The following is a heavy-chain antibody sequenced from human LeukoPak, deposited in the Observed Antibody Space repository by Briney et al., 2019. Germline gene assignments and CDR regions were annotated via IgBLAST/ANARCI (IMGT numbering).Heavy chain of an antibody. D-gene: IGHD1-1*01. CDR3: ARHYGRWNVEPISYFDH. V-gene: IGHV4-34*01. J-gene: IGHJ4*02. CDR1: GGSFSGYY. CDR2: INHNGNT. Sequence: SETLSLTCAVYGGSFSGYYWSWIRQPPGKGLQWIGEINHNGNTNYNASLKSRVTISVDTSKSQFSLTLKFVTAADMAVYYCARHYGRWNVEPISYFDHWGQGTLVTVSS.